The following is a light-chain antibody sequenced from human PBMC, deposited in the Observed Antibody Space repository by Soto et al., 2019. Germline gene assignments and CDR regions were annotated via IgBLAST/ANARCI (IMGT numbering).Light chain of an antibody. CDR2: GAS. CDR1: QSVNGN. V-gene: IGKV3-15*01. CDR3: QQYHNLPRT. J-gene: IGKJ1*01. Sequence: EIVMTQSPATLSVFPGERATLSCRASQSVNGNLAWYQQRRGQAPRLLIYGASTRATGIPARFSGSGSGTEFALTNSSLQSEDFAIYYCQQYHNLPRTFGQGTKVEIK.